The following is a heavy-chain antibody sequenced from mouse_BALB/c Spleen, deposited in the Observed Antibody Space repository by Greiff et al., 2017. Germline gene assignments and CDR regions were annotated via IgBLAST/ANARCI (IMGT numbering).Heavy chain of an antibody. CDR3: ARRGGTAGVAW. V-gene: IGHV1-82*01. CDR2: IYPGDGDT. Sequence: VKLVESGPELVKPGASVKISCKASGYAFSSSWMNWVKQRPGQGLEWIGRIYPGDGDTNYNGKFKGKATLTADKSSSTAYMQLSSLTSVDSAVYFCARRGGTAGVAWGGGGTLVAVSA. D-gene: IGHD1-1*02. J-gene: IGHJ3*01. CDR1: GYAFSSSW.